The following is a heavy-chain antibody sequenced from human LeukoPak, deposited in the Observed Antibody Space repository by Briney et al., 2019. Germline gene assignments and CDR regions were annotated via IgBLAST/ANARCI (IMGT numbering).Heavy chain of an antibody. CDR3: ARLWDIFPSYYYGSGYYFDY. V-gene: IGHV5-51*01. CDR2: IYPGDSDT. CDR1: GYSFTSYW. J-gene: IGHJ4*02. D-gene: IGHD3-10*01. Sequence: RGESLKISCKGSGYSFTSYWIGWVRQMPGKGLEWMGIIYPGDSDTRYSPSFQGQVTISADKSISTAYLQWSSLKASDTAMYYCARLWDIFPSYYYGSGYYFDYWGQGTLVTVSS.